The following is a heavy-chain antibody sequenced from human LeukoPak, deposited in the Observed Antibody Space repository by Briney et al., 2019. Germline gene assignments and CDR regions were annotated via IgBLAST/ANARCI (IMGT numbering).Heavy chain of an antibody. Sequence: SETLSLTCAVYGGSFSGYYWNWIRQPPGKGLEWIGEINHSGSTNYNPSLKSRVTISVDTSKNQFSLKLSSVTAADTAVYYCARGTPVVVVTAIGVKFDYWGQGTLVTVSS. D-gene: IGHD2-21*02. J-gene: IGHJ4*02. CDR2: INHSGST. CDR1: GGSFSGYY. CDR3: ARGTPVVVVTAIGVKFDY. V-gene: IGHV4-34*01.